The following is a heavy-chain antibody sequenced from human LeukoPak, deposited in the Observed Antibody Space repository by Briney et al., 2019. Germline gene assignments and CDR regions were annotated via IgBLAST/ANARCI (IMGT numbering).Heavy chain of an antibody. D-gene: IGHD1-26*01. CDR1: GGSISNYF. V-gene: IGHV4-59*01. CDR3: ARRGPNSGSYSHFDL. Sequence: SETLSLTCTVAGGSISNYFCSWIRHPPGRGLEWIGYMSYSVSTNYSPSLKSRVTISIDTSKNQFSLKLNSVTAADTAVYYCARRGPNSGSYSHFDLWGRGTLVTVSS. CDR2: MSYSVST. J-gene: IGHJ2*01.